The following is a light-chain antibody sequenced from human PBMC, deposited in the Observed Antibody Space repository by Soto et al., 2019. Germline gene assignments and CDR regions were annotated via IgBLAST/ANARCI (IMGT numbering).Light chain of an antibody. CDR2: AVT. CDR1: SSDVGSYNS. J-gene: IGLJ1*01. V-gene: IGLV2-14*01. Sequence: QSVLTQPASVSGSPGQSIAISCTGTSSDVGSYNSVSWYQQFPGKAPKLILYAVTNRPSGVSDRFSGSKSGNTASLTVSGLQAEDEADYYCSSYTGGNPSYVFGTGTKVTVL. CDR3: SSYTGGNPSYV.